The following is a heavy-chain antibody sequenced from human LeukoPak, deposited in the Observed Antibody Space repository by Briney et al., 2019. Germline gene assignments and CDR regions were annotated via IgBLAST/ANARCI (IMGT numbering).Heavy chain of an antibody. CDR2: IYWNGDK. Sequence: SGPTLVKPTQTLTLTCTFSGFSLSTSGVGVGWIRQPPGKALEWLALIYWNGDKRYSPSLKSRLTITKDTSKNQVVLTMTNMDPVDTATYYCAHVLAAAGFGAFDIWGQGTMVTVSS. D-gene: IGHD6-13*01. CDR1: GFSLSTSGVG. J-gene: IGHJ3*02. CDR3: AHVLAAAGFGAFDI. V-gene: IGHV2-5*01.